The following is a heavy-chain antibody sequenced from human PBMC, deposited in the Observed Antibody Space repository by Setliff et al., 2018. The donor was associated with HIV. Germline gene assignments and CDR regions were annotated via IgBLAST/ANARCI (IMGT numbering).Heavy chain of an antibody. V-gene: IGHV1-46*01. J-gene: IGHJ4*02. CDR1: GYTFTSYY. D-gene: IGHD1-26*01. CDR2: INPSGGST. Sequence: ASVKVSCKASGYTFTSYYMHWVRQAPGQGLEWMGIINPSGGSTSYAQNFQGRVTMTRDTSTSTVYMELSSLRSEDTAVYYCARELEARIVGTWALGYWGQGTLVTVSS. CDR3: ARELEARIVGTWALGY.